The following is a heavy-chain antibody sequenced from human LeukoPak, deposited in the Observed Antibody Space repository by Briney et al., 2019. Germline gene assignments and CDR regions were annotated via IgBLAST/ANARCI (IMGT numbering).Heavy chain of an antibody. D-gene: IGHD2-2*01. CDR2: FDPEDGET. J-gene: IGHJ4*02. CDR3: ATFCSSTSCWQTVDY. V-gene: IGHV1-24*01. CDR1: GYTLTELS. Sequence: ASVKVSCKVSGYTLTELSMHWVRQAHGKGLEWMGGFDPEDGETIYAQKFQGRVTMTEDTSTDTAYMELSSLRSEDTAVYYCATFCSSTSCWQTVDYWGQGTLVTVSS.